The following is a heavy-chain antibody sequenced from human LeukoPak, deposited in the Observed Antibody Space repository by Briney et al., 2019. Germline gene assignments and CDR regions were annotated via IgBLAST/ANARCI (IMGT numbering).Heavy chain of an antibody. D-gene: IGHD6-19*01. J-gene: IGHJ1*01. CDR1: GYTFTSYY. V-gene: IGHV1-46*01. Sequence: ASVNVSCKASGYTFTSYYMHWVRQAPGQGLEWMGIINPSGGSTSYAQKFQGRVTMTRDTSTSTVYMELSSLRSEDTAVYYCARDGVRIAVAGTSRYFQHWGQGTLVTVSS. CDR3: ARDGVRIAVAGTSRYFQH. CDR2: INPSGGST.